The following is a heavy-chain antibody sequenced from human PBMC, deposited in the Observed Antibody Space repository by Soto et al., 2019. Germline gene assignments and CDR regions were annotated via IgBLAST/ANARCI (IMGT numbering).Heavy chain of an antibody. CDR1: EFTFNRHA. CDR3: ARVSGHAYATLHGPFDY. J-gene: IGHJ4*02. V-gene: IGHV3-30*04. Sequence: QVQLVESGGGVVQPGRSLRLSCAASEFTFNRHAMHWVRQAPGKGLEWVAVISHDGRIKYYADSVKGRFTISRDNSMNTLDLQMNSLRAEDTAIYFCARVSGHAYATLHGPFDYWGQGTLVTVSS. CDR2: ISHDGRIK. D-gene: IGHD2-8*01.